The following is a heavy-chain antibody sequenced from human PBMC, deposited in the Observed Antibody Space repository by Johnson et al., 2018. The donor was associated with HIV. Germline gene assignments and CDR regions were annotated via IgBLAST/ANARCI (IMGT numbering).Heavy chain of an antibody. V-gene: IGHV3-66*02. CDR1: GFTFRNAW. J-gene: IGHJ3*02. CDR3: ARLRITMFRGGTDAFDI. D-gene: IGHD3-10*01. CDR2: IYSGGST. Sequence: VQLVESGGGLVQPGGSLRLSCAASGFTFRNAWMSWVRQAPGKGLEWVSVIYSGGSTFSADSVRGRFTISRDNSKNTLYLQMNSLRPEDTAVYYCARLRITMFRGGTDAFDIWGQGIMVTVSS.